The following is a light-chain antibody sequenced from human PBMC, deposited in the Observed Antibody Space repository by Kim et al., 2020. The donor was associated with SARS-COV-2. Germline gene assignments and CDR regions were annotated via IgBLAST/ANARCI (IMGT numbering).Light chain of an antibody. V-gene: IGKV3-20*01. J-gene: IGKJ2*01. Sequence: EIVLTQSPGTLSLSPGERATLSCRASQSVSSNYLAWYQQKPGQTPRLLIYGASSRATGIPDRFSGSGSGTDFTLTISGLEPEDFAVYYCQQYGGSPPYTFGQGTKLEIK. CDR2: GAS. CDR1: QSVSSNY. CDR3: QQYGGSPPYT.